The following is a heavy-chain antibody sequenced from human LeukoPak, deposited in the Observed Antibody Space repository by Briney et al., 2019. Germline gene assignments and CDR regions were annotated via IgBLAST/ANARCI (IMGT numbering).Heavy chain of an antibody. CDR2: INTDGTVT. CDR1: GFTFSKYC. D-gene: IGHD6-19*01. Sequence: PGGSLRLSCAASGFTFSKYCMLWVRQAPGKGLEGVSRINTDGTVTTYADSVKGRFTVSRDNADNTMFLQMNSVRDEDTAVYYCATKQWLAPPPDSWGQGTPVTVSS. CDR3: ATKQWLAPPPDS. J-gene: IGHJ4*02. V-gene: IGHV3-74*01.